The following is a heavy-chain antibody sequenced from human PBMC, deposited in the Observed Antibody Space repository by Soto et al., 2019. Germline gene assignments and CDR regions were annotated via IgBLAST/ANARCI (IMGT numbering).Heavy chain of an antibody. CDR2: IYWDDDK. J-gene: IGHJ6*02. CDR3: IQSRCGGDCLHSYASHCYYGMDV. D-gene: IGHD2-21*02. Sequence: QITLKESGPPLVKPTQSLTLTCTFSGFSLSTSGVGVGWIRQPPGKALEWLARIYWDDDKRYSPSLRSRLTISKDTSKNQVVLTMTNMDPVDTATYHCIQSRCGGDCLHSYASHCYYGMDVWGQGTTVTVSS. V-gene: IGHV2-5*02. CDR1: GFSLSTSGVG.